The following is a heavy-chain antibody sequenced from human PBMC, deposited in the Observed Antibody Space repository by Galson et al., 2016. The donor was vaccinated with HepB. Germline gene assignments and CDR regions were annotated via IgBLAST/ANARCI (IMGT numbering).Heavy chain of an antibody. V-gene: IGHV3-7*04. CDR2: INQDGSEK. CDR1: GFTFSNYV. Sequence: SLRLSCAASGFTFSNYVMNWVRQAPGKGLEWVANINQDGSEKHYLDSVRGRFTISRDNAKNSLYLQMNSLRAEDTAVYFCARAYQYTLDYWGQGTLVTVSS. J-gene: IGHJ4*02. D-gene: IGHD1-1*01. CDR3: ARAYQYTLDY.